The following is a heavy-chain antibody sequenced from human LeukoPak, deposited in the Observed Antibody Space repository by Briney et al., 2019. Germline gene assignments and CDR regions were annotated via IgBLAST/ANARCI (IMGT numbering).Heavy chain of an antibody. Sequence: GGSLRLSCTASGFTFGEYAMSWFRQAPGKGLELVGFIGSKAYGGTTEYAASVKGRFTISRDDSKSIAYLQMNSLKTEDTAVYYCTRYFDWLLYGGDYFDYWGQGTLVTVSS. D-gene: IGHD3-9*01. CDR1: GFTFGEYA. J-gene: IGHJ4*02. CDR2: IGSKAYGGTT. CDR3: TRYFDWLLYGGDYFDY. V-gene: IGHV3-49*03.